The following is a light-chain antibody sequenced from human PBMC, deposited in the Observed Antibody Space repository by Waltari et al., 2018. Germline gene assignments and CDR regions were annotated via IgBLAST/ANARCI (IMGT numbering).Light chain of an antibody. CDR1: QRINSN. J-gene: IGKJ1*01. CDR2: GAS. V-gene: IGKV3-15*01. Sequence: EIVMTQSPATLSVSPGERATLSCRASQRINSNLAWYQQKPGQAPTLLIYGASTRATSIPARFAGTGCWTEFTLTISSLQSEDFAVYCCQHYNNWPRTFGQGTKVEIK. CDR3: QHYNNWPRT.